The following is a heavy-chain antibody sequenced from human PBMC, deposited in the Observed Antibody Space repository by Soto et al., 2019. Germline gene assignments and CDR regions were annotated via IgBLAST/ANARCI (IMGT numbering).Heavy chain of an antibody. CDR1: GGSISSGGYY. CDR2: IYYTGST. J-gene: IGHJ4*02. CDR3: XXXXXXXXXXXXXX. V-gene: IGHV4-31*01. Sequence: QVQLQESGPGLVKPSQTLSLTCTVSGGSISSGGYYWSWIRQHPGKGLEWIGYIYYTGSTYYNPSLKSXVTXSVXXSKXQFXLXLXXXXXXXXXXXXXXXXXXXXXXXXXXXXGQGTLVTVSS.